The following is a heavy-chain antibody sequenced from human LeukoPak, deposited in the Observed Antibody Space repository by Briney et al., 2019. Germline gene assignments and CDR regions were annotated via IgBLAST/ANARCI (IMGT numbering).Heavy chain of an antibody. CDR1: GGSFSGYY. J-gene: IGHJ5*02. CDR3: ARGGTYSSGWYTWFDP. D-gene: IGHD6-19*01. Sequence: SETLSLTCAVYGGSFSGYYWSWIRQPPGKGLEWIGEINHRGSTNYNPSLKTRVTISVDTSKNQCSLKLSSVTAAATAVYYCARGGTYSSGWYTWFDPWGQGTLVTVSS. V-gene: IGHV4-34*01. CDR2: INHRGST.